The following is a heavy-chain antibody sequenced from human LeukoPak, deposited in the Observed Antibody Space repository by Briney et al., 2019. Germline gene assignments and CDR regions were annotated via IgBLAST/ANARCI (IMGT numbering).Heavy chain of an antibody. Sequence: GGSLRLSCAASGFTVSSNYMSWVRQAPGKGLEWVSVIYSGGSTYYADSVKGRFTIPRDNSKNTLYLQMNSLRAEDTAVYYCAGNPVGVAVAVASGVWGQGTTVTVSS. V-gene: IGHV3-66*01. CDR3: AGNPVGVAVAVASGV. CDR1: GFTVSSNY. CDR2: IYSGGST. D-gene: IGHD6-19*01. J-gene: IGHJ6*02.